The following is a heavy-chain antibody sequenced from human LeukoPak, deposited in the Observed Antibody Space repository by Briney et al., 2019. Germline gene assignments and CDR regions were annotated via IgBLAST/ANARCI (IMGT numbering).Heavy chain of an antibody. J-gene: IGHJ4*02. CDR3: AKPRGQTATYYYDSSGAKADY. D-gene: IGHD3-22*01. V-gene: IGHV3-23*01. CDR2: ISGSGGST. Sequence: GGSLRLSCAASGFTFSSYAMSWVRKAPGKGLEWVSAISGSGGSTYYADSVKGRFTISRDNSKNTLYLQMNSLRAEDTAVYYCAKPRGQTATYYYDSSGAKADYWGQGTLVTVSS. CDR1: GFTFSSYA.